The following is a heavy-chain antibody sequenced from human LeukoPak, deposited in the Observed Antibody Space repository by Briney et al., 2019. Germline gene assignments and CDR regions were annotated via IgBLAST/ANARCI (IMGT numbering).Heavy chain of an antibody. CDR1: EFTFSSHS. CDR3: ARSLKVSAALDVFDI. Sequence: GGSLRLSCAASEFTFSSHSMNWVRQAPGKGLEWVSSTSRSGGSTYYADSLKGRFTISRDNAKNSLYLQMNSLRAEDTAVYFCARSLKVSAALDVFDIWGQGTMVTVSS. D-gene: IGHD2-2*01. CDR2: TSRSGGST. V-gene: IGHV3-21*01. J-gene: IGHJ3*02.